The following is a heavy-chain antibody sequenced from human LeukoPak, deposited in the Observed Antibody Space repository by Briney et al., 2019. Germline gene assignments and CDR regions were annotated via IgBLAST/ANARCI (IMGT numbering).Heavy chain of an antibody. CDR1: GFTFSSYA. CDR2: ISGSGGST. D-gene: IGHD6-19*01. CDR3: ARSRYTSGRGAFEY. V-gene: IGHV3-23*01. J-gene: IGHJ4*02. Sequence: GGSLRLSCAASGFTFSSYAMSWVRQAPGKGLEWVSAISGSGGSTYYADSVKGRFTISRDNSKNTLYLQMNSLRAEDTALYYCARSRYTSGRGAFEYWGQGTLVTVSS.